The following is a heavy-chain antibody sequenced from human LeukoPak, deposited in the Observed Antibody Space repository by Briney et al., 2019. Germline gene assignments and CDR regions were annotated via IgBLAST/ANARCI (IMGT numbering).Heavy chain of an antibody. CDR1: GFTFSDAW. Sequence: GGSLRLSCAASGFTFSDAWMNWVRQAPGKGLEWVGRIKRKTEGGTTDYGAPVKGRFTISRDDSKNTLYLQMNSLKTGDTAFYYCTTGNFGPYWGQGTLVTVSS. CDR3: TTGNFGPY. D-gene: IGHD3-10*01. CDR2: IKRKTEGGTT. V-gene: IGHV3-15*07. J-gene: IGHJ4*02.